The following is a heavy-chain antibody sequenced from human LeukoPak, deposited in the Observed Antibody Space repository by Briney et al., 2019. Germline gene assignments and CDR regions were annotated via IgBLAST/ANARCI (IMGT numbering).Heavy chain of an antibody. CDR2: INPNSGGT. CDR3: ARGQLDEVEAFDI. CDR1: GYTFTGYY. J-gene: IGHJ3*02. V-gene: IGHV1-2*02. Sequence: ASVKVSCKASGYTFTGYYMHWVRQAPGQGLEWMGWINPNSGGTNYAQKFQGRVTMTRGTSISTAYMELSRLRSDDTAVYYCARGQLDEVEAFDIWGQGTMVTVSS. D-gene: IGHD1-1*01.